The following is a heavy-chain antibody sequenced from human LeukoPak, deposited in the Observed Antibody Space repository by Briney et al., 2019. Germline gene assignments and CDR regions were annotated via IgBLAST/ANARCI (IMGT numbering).Heavy chain of an antibody. V-gene: IGHV4-30-4*01. J-gene: IGHJ4*02. CDR3: ASLEAGGYFDY. D-gene: IGHD1-26*01. Sequence: SQTLSLTCTVSGGSISSGDYYWSWIRQPPGKGLEWIGYIYYSGSTYYNPSLKSRVTISVDTSKNHFSLKLNSVTAADTAVYHCASLEAGGYFDYWGQGTLVTVSS. CDR1: GGSISSGDYY. CDR2: IYYSGST.